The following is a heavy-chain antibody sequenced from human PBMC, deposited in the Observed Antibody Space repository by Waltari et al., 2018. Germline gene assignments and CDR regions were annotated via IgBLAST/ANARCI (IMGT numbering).Heavy chain of an antibody. J-gene: IGHJ4*02. D-gene: IGHD4-4*01. CDR1: GYSLSSGYP. CDR2: AYHSGIT. Sequence: QVQLQESGPGLVKPSETLSLTCAVPGYSLSSGYPWSWIRRSPGKGLEWIGSAYHSGITYYNPSLKSRVTISVDTSKNQFSLKLSSVTAADTAVYYCARTTRDDYKGTFGYWGQGTLVTVSS. V-gene: IGHV4-38-2*01. CDR3: ARTTRDDYKGTFGY.